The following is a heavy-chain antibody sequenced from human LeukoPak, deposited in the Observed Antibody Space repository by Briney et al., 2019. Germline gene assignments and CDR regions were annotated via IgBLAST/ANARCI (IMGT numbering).Heavy chain of an antibody. D-gene: IGHD3-10*01. CDR2: INSDGRNI. Sequence: PGGSLRLSCAASGFTFSSYSMNWVRQAPGKGLVWVSRINSDGRNINYADSVKGRFTISRDNAKNTLYLQMNSLRVEDTAVYYCTRGPPDGSGNYYPGDFWGQGTLVTVSS. V-gene: IGHV3-74*01. J-gene: IGHJ4*02. CDR1: GFTFSSYS. CDR3: TRGPPDGSGNYYPGDF.